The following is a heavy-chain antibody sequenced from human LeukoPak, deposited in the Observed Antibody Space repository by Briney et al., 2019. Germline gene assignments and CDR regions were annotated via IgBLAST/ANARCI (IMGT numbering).Heavy chain of an antibody. CDR3: AKTAGTGSVDS. CDR1: GFTFSIYW. Sequence: GGSLRLSCAASGFTFSIYWMSWVRQAPGKGLEWVANINQGGSETYYVDSVMGRFTISRDNTKNSLFLEMNSLRADDTAVYYRAKTAGTGSVDSWGQGILVTVSS. D-gene: IGHD3-10*01. V-gene: IGHV3-7*01. CDR2: INQGGSET. J-gene: IGHJ4*02.